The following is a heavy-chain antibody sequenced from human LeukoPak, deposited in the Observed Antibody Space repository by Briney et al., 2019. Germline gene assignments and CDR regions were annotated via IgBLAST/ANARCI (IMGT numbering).Heavy chain of an antibody. J-gene: IGHJ4*02. Sequence: GGSLRLSCAASGFIVSNNYMSWVRQAPGKGLEWVSIIYSGGSGGTTYYADSVKGRFTISRDNSKNTLYLQMNSLRAEDTVVYYCASHWGGYWGQGTLVTVSS. CDR3: ASHWGGY. CDR1: GFIVSNNY. V-gene: IGHV3-53*01. CDR2: IYSGGSGGTT. D-gene: IGHD3-16*01.